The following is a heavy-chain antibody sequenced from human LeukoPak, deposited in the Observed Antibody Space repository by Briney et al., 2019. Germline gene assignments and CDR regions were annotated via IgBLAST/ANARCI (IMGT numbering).Heavy chain of an antibody. Sequence: PGGSLRLSCAASGFTFSSYTMNWVRQAPGKGLEWVSSITTSSTYIYYADSVRGRFTISRDNAKNSLYLRMSSLRVEDTAVYYCVRGEGYYASGSYYIDYWGQGTLVTVSS. V-gene: IGHV3-21*01. D-gene: IGHD3-10*01. CDR2: ITTSSTYI. CDR1: GFTFSSYT. J-gene: IGHJ4*02. CDR3: VRGEGYYASGSYYIDY.